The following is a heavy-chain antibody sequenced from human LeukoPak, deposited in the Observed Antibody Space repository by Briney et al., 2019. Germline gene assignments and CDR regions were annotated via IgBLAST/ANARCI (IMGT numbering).Heavy chain of an antibody. D-gene: IGHD3-22*01. Sequence: SETLSLTCAVYGGSFSGYYWSWIRQPPGKGLEWIGEINHSGSTNYNPSLKSRVTISVDTSKNQFSLKLSSVTAADTAVYYCARGYYEGYWGQGTLVTVSS. CDR1: GGSFSGYY. J-gene: IGHJ4*02. CDR2: INHSGST. V-gene: IGHV4-34*01. CDR3: ARGYYEGY.